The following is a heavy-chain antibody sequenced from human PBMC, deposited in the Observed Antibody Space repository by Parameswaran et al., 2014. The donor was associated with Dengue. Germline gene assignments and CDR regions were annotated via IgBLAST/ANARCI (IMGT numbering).Heavy chain of an antibody. CDR3: VKDRDCIGTNCPANGMDV. CDR2: ISSNGDTT. Sequence: GESLKISCSASGITFSNYAIHWVRQAPGKGLEHVSGISSNGDTTYYADSLKGRFTISRDNSKNTVYLQMSGLRPDDTAVYYCVKDRDCIGTNCPANGMDVWGQGTTVTVSS. V-gene: IGHV3-64D*09. J-gene: IGHJ6*02. D-gene: IGHD2-2*01. CDR1: GITFSNYA.